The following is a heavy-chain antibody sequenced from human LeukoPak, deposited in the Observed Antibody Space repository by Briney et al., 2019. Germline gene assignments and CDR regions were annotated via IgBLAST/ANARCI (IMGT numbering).Heavy chain of an antibody. J-gene: IGHJ4*02. CDR2: INSDGSIT. Sequence: GGSLRLSCAASGFTFSSYWLHWVRQAPGKELVWVSRINSDGSITKHADSVKGRFTISRDNAKNTLYLQMDSLRAEDTAVYHCARGLYESSGHTLGLWGQGTLVTVSS. CDR3: ARGLYESSGHTLGL. V-gene: IGHV3-74*03. CDR1: GFTFSSYW. D-gene: IGHD3-22*01.